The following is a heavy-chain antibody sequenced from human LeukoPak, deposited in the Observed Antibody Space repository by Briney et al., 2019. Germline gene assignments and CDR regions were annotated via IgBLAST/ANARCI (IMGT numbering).Heavy chain of an antibody. CDR2: ISSSGSTI. Sequence: GGSLRLSXAASGFTFSDYYMSWIRQAPGKGMEWVSYISSSGSTIYYADSVKGRFTISRDNAKNSLYLQMNSPRAEDTAVYYCARVAIQLWLYYFDYWGQGTLVTVSS. CDR3: ARVAIQLWLYYFDY. V-gene: IGHV3-11*04. J-gene: IGHJ4*02. CDR1: GFTFSDYY. D-gene: IGHD5-18*01.